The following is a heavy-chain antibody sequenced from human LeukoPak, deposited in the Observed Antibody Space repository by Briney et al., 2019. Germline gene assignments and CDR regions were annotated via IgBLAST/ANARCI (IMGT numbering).Heavy chain of an antibody. CDR1: GFAFSSYA. Sequence: GGSLRLSCAASGFAFSSYAMSWVRQAPGKGLEWVAVISYDGSNKYYADSVKGRFTISRDNSKNTLYLQMNSLRAEDTAVYYCAKDGAYYYGSGSYYKGNWFDPWGQGTLVTVSS. CDR2: ISYDGSNK. J-gene: IGHJ5*02. V-gene: IGHV3-30*18. D-gene: IGHD3-10*01. CDR3: AKDGAYYYGSGSYYKGNWFDP.